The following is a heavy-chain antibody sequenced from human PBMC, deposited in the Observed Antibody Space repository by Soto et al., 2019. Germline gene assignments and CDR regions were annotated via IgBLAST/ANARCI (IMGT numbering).Heavy chain of an antibody. CDR2: IWYDGSNK. CDR1: GFFCSNYG. J-gene: IGHJ4*02. V-gene: IGHV3-33*01. CDR3: SRDLSNSWYLDS. D-gene: IGHD6-13*01. Sequence: GGSLRLCSAASGFFCSNYGVHWVRQAPGKGLEWVAVIWYDGSNKYYADSVKGRFTISRDNSKNTLYLQMNSLRAEDTAVYYCSRDLSNSWYLDSWGQGTLVTVS.